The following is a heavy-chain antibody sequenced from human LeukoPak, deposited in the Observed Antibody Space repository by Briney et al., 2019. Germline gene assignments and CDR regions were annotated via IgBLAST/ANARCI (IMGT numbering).Heavy chain of an antibody. CDR3: ATPNGYYDFWSGKKYGMDV. CDR1: GGTFSSYA. V-gene: IGHV1-69*06. CDR2: IIPIFGTA. Sequence: GASVKVSCKASGGTFSSYAISWVRQAPGQGLEWMGGIIPIFGTANYAQKFQGRVTMTEDTSTDTAYMELSSLRSEDTAVYYCATPNGYYDFWSGKKYGMDVWGQGTTVTVSS. J-gene: IGHJ6*02. D-gene: IGHD3-3*01.